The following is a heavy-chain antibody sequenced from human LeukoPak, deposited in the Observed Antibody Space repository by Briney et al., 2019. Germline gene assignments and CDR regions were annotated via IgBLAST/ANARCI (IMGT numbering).Heavy chain of an antibody. CDR1: GFTFSSYW. CDR2: IKQDGSDE. CDR3: SREVAGIFDY. Sequence: GGSLRLSCAASGFTFSSYWMSWIRQAPGKGLEWVANIKQDGSDEYYVDSVKGRFTISRDNAKNSLSLQMNSLRAEDTDVYYCSREVAGIFDYWGQGTLVTVSS. V-gene: IGHV3-7*04. J-gene: IGHJ4*02. D-gene: IGHD1-1*01.